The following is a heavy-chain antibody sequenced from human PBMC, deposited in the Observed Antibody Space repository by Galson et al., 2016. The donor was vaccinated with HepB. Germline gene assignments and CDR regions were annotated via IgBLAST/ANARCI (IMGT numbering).Heavy chain of an antibody. D-gene: IGHD6-19*01. CDR1: GLTFNIQY. CDR2: IEKDGSEA. J-gene: IGHJ4*02. Sequence: SLRLSCAVSGLTFNIQYMSWVRQAPGKGLEWVANIEKDGSEANYVDSVKGRFTISRDNAKNSAYLQMNNVRAEDTAIYYCAAGAGWLPDYWGQGTLVSVSS. V-gene: IGHV3-7*03. CDR3: AAGAGWLPDY.